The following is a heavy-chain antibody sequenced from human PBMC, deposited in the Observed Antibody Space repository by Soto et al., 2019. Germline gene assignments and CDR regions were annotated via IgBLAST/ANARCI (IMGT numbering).Heavy chain of an antibody. Sequence: SVKVSCKASGGTFSSYAISWVRQAPGQGLEWMGGIIPIFGTANYAQKFQGRVTITADESTSTAYMELSSVTAADTAVYYCATTGYYRCFDYWGQGTLVTVSS. CDR2: IIPIFGTA. D-gene: IGHD3-9*01. CDR1: GGTFSSYA. J-gene: IGHJ4*02. CDR3: ATTGYYRCFDY. V-gene: IGHV1-69*13.